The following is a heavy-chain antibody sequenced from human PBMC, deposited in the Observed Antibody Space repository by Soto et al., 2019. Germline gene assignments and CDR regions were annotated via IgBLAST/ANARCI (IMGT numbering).Heavy chain of an antibody. D-gene: IGHD2-2*01. V-gene: IGHV1-69*13. CDR3: ARDGVYCSSTSCYGNWFDP. CDR1: GSTFSSSA. Sequence: SVKVSCNASGSTFSSSAISWVRQAPGQGLEWMRGFIPIFGTPTYGQKFQGRVTITADESTSTAYMELSSLRSEDTAVYYCARDGVYCSSTSCYGNWFDPWGQGTPVNVSS. CDR2: FIPIFGTP. J-gene: IGHJ5*02.